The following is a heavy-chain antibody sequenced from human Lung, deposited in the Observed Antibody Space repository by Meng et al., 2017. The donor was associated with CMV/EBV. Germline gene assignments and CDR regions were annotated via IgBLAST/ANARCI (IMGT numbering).Heavy chain of an antibody. Sequence: ASVKVSXKASGYTFTSYHMHWVRQAPGQGLEWMGIINPSGGNTGYAQKFQGRVAMTRVTSISTAYMELSSLTSDDTAVYYCARTRIEVEPDGTKIKYYNYGMDVWGQGTTVTVSS. V-gene: IGHV1-46*01. J-gene: IGHJ6*02. CDR2: INPSGGNT. CDR1: GYTFTSYH. D-gene: IGHD2-15*01. CDR3: ARTRIEVEPDGTKIKYYNYGMDV.